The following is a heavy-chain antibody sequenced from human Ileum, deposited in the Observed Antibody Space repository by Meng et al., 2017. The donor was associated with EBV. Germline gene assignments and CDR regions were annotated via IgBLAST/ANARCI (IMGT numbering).Heavy chain of an antibody. V-gene: IGHV1-2*04. CDR3: ARDWEGSWAVFDY. CDR2: INPNSGGT. CDR1: GYTFTGYY. D-gene: IGHD6-13*01. J-gene: IGHJ4*02. Sequence: QVTLAQSGAEVKSPGAAVKVSCKASGYTFTGYYMHWVRQATGQGLEGMGWINPNSGGTNYAQKFQGWVTMTRDTSISTAYMELSRLRSDDTAVYYCARDWEGSWAVFDYWGQGTLVTVSS.